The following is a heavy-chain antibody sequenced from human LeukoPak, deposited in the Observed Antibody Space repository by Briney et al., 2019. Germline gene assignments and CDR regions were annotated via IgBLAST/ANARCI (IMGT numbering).Heavy chain of an antibody. V-gene: IGHV4-59*01. CDR3: ARNPWVGYFDY. Sequence: PSETLSLTCTVGGSISTYYWSWIRQPPGKGLEWIGYIYYSGSTNYNPSLKSRVTISVDTSKNQFSLKQSSVTAADTAVYYCARNPWVGYFDYWGQGTLVTVSS. D-gene: IGHD1-26*01. CDR2: IYYSGST. CDR1: GGSISTYY. J-gene: IGHJ4*02.